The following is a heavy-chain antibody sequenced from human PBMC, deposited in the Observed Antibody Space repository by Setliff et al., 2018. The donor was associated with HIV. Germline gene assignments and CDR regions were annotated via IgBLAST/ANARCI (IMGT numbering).Heavy chain of an antibody. CDR1: GGSINTGSYY. CDR2: IYYSGST. CDR3: ARAPGDKSSSHFDY. V-gene: IGHV4-39*07. D-gene: IGHD6-6*01. Sequence: PSETLSLTCTVSGGSINTGSYYWGWIRQPPGKGLESIGTIYYSGSTYYKSSLKRRLTISVDTSKHQFSLKLSSVTAADTAVYYCARAPGDKSSSHFDYWGQGTLVTVSS. J-gene: IGHJ4*02.